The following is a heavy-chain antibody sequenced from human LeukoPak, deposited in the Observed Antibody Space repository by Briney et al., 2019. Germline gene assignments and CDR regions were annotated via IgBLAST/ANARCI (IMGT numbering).Heavy chain of an antibody. CDR2: ISGSGGST. V-gene: IGHV3-23*01. J-gene: IGHJ4*02. D-gene: IGHD1-26*01. CDR1: GFTFSSYA. CDR3: TREKQKGGTPFDY. Sequence: PGGSLRLSCAASGFTFSSYAMSWVRQAPGKGLEWVSAISGSGGSTYYADSVKGRFTISRDNSKNTLYLQMNSLRAEDTAVYYCTREKQKGGTPFDYWGQGSLVTVSS.